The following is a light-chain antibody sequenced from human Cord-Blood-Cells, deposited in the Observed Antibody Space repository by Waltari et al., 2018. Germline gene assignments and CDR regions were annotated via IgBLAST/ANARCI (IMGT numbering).Light chain of an antibody. CDR2: QDS. Sequence: SYVLTQPHSVSDSPGQTPTMTCSGVIDGPKITCRYQQKPGQSPVLVIYQDSKRPSGIPERFSGSNSGNTATLTISGTQAMDEADYYCQAWDSSLWVFGGGTKLTVL. J-gene: IGLJ3*02. V-gene: IGLV3-1*01. CDR1: IDGPKI. CDR3: QAWDSSLWV.